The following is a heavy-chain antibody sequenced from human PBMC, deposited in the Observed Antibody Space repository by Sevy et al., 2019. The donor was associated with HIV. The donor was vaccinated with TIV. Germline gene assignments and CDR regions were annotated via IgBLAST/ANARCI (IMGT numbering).Heavy chain of an antibody. V-gene: IGHV3-30-3*01. Sequence: GGSLRLSCAASGFTFSSYAMHWVRQAPGKGLEWVAVISYDGSNKYYADSVKGRFTISRDNSKNTLYLQMNGLRAEDTAVYYCARDGLVAAAGYYFDYWGQGTLVTVSS. J-gene: IGHJ4*02. CDR2: ISYDGSNK. CDR3: ARDGLVAAAGYYFDY. D-gene: IGHD6-13*01. CDR1: GFTFSSYA.